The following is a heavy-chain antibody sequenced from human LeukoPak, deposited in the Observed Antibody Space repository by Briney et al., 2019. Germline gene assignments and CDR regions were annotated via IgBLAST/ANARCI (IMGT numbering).Heavy chain of an antibody. CDR1: GYRFTNYW. D-gene: IGHD3-22*01. J-gene: IGHJ4*02. Sequence: GESLKIPCKGSGYRFTNYWIGWVRQKPGKGLELMGSIYPGDSDTRFSPSFQGQVTISADKSMTTAYLQWSSLKASDTAMYYCARQGVYYSDSSAFYYWGQGTLVSVSS. CDR3: ARQGVYYSDSSAFYY. V-gene: IGHV5-51*01. CDR2: IYPGDSDT.